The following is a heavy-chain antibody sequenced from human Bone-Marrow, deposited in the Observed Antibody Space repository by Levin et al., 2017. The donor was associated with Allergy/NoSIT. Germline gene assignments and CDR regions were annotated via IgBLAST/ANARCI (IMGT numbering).Heavy chain of an antibody. V-gene: IGHV3-20*04. CDR3: ARVGNYAVVADAFDL. CDR1: QFIVDDHG. J-gene: IGHJ3*01. D-gene: IGHD1-7*01. CDR2: ITWNSGTT. Sequence: GGSLRLSCAASQFIVDDHGMSWVRQAPGKGLEWVSGITWNSGTTGYADSVKGRFTISRDNAKNTLYLQMNSLRVEDTTLYYCARVGNYAVVADAFDLWGQGTRVTVSS.